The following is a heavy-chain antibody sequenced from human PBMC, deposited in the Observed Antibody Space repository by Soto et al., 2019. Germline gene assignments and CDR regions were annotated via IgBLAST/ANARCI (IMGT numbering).Heavy chain of an antibody. Sequence: QVQLVQSGAEVKKPGASVKVSCKASGYTFTSYAMHWVRQAPGQRLEWMGWINAGNDNTKYSQKFQGRVTITRDTSASTAYMELSSLRSEDTAVYYGASHRYGYQWAFDYWGQGTQVTVSS. CDR1: GYTFTSYA. D-gene: IGHD5-18*01. V-gene: IGHV1-3*01. CDR3: ASHRYGYQWAFDY. J-gene: IGHJ4*02. CDR2: INAGNDNT.